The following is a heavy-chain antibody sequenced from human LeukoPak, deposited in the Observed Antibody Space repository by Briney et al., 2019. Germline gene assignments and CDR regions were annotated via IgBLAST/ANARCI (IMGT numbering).Heavy chain of an antibody. J-gene: IGHJ4*02. CDR3: ARGDTVATGLYDY. V-gene: IGHV4-4*07. CDR2: IYTTGST. CDR1: GGSISSYY. D-gene: IGHD5-12*01. Sequence: SETLSLTCTVSGGSISSYYWSWIRQPAGKGLERIGRIYTTGSTNYNPSLKSRVTISIDKSKNQFSLKLSSVTAADTAVYYCARGDTVATGLYDYWGQGTLVTVSS.